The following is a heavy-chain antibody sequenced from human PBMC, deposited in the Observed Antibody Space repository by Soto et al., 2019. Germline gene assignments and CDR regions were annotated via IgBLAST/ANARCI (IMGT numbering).Heavy chain of an antibody. CDR2: ISAYNGNT. V-gene: IGHV1-18*01. D-gene: IGHD3-9*01. Sequence: ASVKVSCKASGGTFSSYAISWVRQAPGQGLEWMGWISAYNGNTNYAQKLQGRVTMTTDTSTSTAYMELRSLRSDDTAVYYCARAPSELRYFDWLRFDPWGQGTLVTVSS. J-gene: IGHJ5*02. CDR3: ARAPSELRYFDWLRFDP. CDR1: GGTFSSYA.